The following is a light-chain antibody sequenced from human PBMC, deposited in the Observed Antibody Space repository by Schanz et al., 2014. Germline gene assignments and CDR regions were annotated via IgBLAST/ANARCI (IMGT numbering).Light chain of an antibody. J-gene: IGLJ2*01. V-gene: IGLV2-14*03. CDR3: SAYTSSGTPVV. Sequence: QSALTQPASVSGSPGQSITISCTGTSSDVGGYNSVSWYQQHPGKAPKLMIYDVSDRPSGVSNRFSGSKSGNTASLTISGLQAEDEADYYCSAYTSSGTPVVFGGGTKLTVL. CDR2: DVS. CDR1: SSDVGGYNS.